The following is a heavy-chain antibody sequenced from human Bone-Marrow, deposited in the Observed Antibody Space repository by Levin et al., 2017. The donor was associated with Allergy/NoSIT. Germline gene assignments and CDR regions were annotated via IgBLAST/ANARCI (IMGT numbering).Heavy chain of an antibody. CDR2: INTYGSIT. CDR3: VRDLRGYSGYDSVY. J-gene: IGHJ4*02. V-gene: IGHV3-74*01. Sequence: GGSLRLSCAASGFTFSSYWMHWVRQAPGRGLVWVSRINTYGSITTYADSVKGRLTISRDNAKNTLYLQMNSLRAEDTAVYYCVRDLRGYSGYDSVYWGQGTLVTVSS. CDR1: GFTFSSYW. D-gene: IGHD5-12*01.